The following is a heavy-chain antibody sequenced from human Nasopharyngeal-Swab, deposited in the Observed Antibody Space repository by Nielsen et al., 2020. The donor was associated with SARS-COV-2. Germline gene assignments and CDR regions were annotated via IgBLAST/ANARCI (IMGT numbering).Heavy chain of an antibody. CDR1: GFTFSSYA. Sequence: GEFLTISCAASGFTFSSYAIHWVRQAPGKGLEWVAVIWFDGSNKYYADSVKGRFTISRDNSKNTVYLQMNSLRGEDTAMYFCARDVGVTTSTLDYFDYWGQGTLVTVSS. CDR3: ARDVGVTTSTLDYFDY. CDR2: IWFDGSNK. V-gene: IGHV3-33*01. D-gene: IGHD4-17*01. J-gene: IGHJ4*02.